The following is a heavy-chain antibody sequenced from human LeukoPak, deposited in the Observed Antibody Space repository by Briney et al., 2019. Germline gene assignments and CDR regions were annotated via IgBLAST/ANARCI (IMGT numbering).Heavy chain of an antibody. Sequence: SQTLSLTCTVSGGSISSGDYYWSWIRQPPGQGLEWIGYISYSGSTYYNPSLKSRVTISVDTSKNQFSLKLSSVTAADTAVYYCATSSSWSQFDPWGQGTLVTVSS. CDR1: GGSISSGDYY. CDR3: ATSSSWSQFDP. D-gene: IGHD6-13*01. V-gene: IGHV4-31*03. CDR2: ISYSGST. J-gene: IGHJ5*02.